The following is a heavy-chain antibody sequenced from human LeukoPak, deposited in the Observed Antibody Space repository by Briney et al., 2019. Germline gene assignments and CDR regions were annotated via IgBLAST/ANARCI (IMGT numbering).Heavy chain of an antibody. Sequence: SETLSLTCAVYGGSFSGYYWSWIRQPPGKGLKWIGEINHSGSTNYNPSLKSRVTISVDTSKNQFSLKLSSVTAADTAVYYCARGDYDILTGALHYFDYWGQGTLVTVSS. D-gene: IGHD3-9*01. CDR2: INHSGST. CDR1: GGSFSGYY. J-gene: IGHJ4*02. V-gene: IGHV4-34*01. CDR3: ARGDYDILTGALHYFDY.